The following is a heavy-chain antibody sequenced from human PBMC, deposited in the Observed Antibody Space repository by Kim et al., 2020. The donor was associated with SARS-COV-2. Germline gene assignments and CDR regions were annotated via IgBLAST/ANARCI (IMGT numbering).Heavy chain of an antibody. D-gene: IGHD2-2*01. V-gene: IGHV4-34*01. CDR2: INHSGST. CDR3: ARARTDIVVVPRYYYGMDV. Sequence: SETLSLTCAVYGGSFSGYYWSWIRQPPGKGLEWIGEINHSGSTNYNPSLKSRVTISVDTSKNQFSLKLSSVTAADTAVYYCARARTDIVVVPRYYYGMDV. J-gene: IGHJ6*01. CDR1: GGSFSGYY.